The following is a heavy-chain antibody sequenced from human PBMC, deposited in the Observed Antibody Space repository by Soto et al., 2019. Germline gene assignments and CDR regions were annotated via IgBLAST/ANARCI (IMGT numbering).Heavy chain of an antibody. CDR1: GGSISSGGYY. CDR2: IYYSGST. CDR3: ARDLVDYYDSSGYYRGAGAFDI. D-gene: IGHD3-22*01. Sequence: SETLSLTCTVSGGSISSGGYYWSWIRQHPGKGLEWIGYIYYSGSTYYNPSLKSRVTISVDTSKNQFSLKLSSVTAADTAVYYCARDLVDYYDSSGYYRGAGAFDIWGQGTMVTVSS. J-gene: IGHJ3*02. V-gene: IGHV4-31*03.